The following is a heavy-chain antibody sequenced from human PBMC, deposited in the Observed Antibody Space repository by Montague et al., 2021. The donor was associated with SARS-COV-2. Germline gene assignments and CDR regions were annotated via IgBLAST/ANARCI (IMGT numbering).Heavy chain of an antibody. CDR1: GFSFSDYY. V-gene: IGHV3-11*01. Sequence: PLRLSCAASGFSFSDYYMSWVRQAPGKGLEWVSHITSFSTTYYADSVKGRFTISRDNAKNSLYLQMNSLRAEDTAVYFCARDAKSIAYWGQGTLVSVSS. CDR2: ITSFSTT. J-gene: IGHJ4*02. CDR3: ARDAKSIAY.